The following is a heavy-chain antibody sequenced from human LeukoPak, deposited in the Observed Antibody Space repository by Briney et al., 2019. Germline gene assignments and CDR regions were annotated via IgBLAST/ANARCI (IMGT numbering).Heavy chain of an antibody. V-gene: IGHV1-18*01. CDR2: ISAYNGNT. D-gene: IGHD2-15*01. CDR3: ARVFLDIVVVVADYYYMDV. CDR1: GYTFTSYG. Sequence: ASVKVSCKASGYTFTSYGISWVRQAPGQGLEWMGWISAYNGNTNYAQKLQGRVTMTTDTSTSTAYMELRSLRSDDTAVYYCARVFLDIVVVVADYYYMDVWGKGTTVTVSS. J-gene: IGHJ6*03.